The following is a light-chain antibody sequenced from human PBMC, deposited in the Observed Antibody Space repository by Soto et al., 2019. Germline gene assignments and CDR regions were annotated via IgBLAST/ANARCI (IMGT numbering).Light chain of an antibody. CDR3: QQYGSSPT. J-gene: IGKJ1*01. Sequence: IVLTQSPDTLSLSPGERATLSCGASQSVNNYYLAWYQQKHGQAPRLLIYDASTRATGIPDRFSGSGSGTDFTLTISRLEPEDFAVYYWQQYGSSPTFGQVTKVEIK. CDR1: QSVNNYY. V-gene: IGKV3-20*01. CDR2: DAS.